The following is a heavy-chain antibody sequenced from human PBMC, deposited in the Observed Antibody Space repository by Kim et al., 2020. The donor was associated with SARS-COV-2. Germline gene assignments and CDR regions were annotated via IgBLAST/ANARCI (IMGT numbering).Heavy chain of an antibody. CDR1: GGSISSTSYY. CDR3: ARIYESYGMDV. CDR2: MYYSGST. J-gene: IGHJ6*02. V-gene: IGHV4-39*07. Sequence: SETMSLTCTVSGGSISSTSYYWGWIRQPPGKGLEWIGSMYYSGSTYYNPSLKSRVSISVDTSKNQFSLKLSSVTAADTAVYYCARIYESYGMDVWGQGTTVTVS. D-gene: IGHD5-12*01.